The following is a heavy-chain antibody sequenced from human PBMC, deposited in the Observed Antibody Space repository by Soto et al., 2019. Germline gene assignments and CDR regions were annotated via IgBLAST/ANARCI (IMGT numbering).Heavy chain of an antibody. J-gene: IGHJ2*01. D-gene: IGHD3-22*01. CDR3: AKGSDSSGYWYFDL. V-gene: IGHV3-30*18. Sequence: PGGSLRLSCEASGFTFSSYGMHWVHQAPGKGLEWVAVISYDGSNKYYADSVKGRFTISRDNSKNTLYLQMNSLRAEDTAVYYCAKGSDSSGYWYFDLWGRGTLVTVSS. CDR2: ISYDGSNK. CDR1: GFTFSSYG.